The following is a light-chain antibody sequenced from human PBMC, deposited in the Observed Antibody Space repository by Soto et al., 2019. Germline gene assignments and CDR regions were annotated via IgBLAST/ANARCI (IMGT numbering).Light chain of an antibody. J-gene: IGKJ1*01. V-gene: IGKV3-15*01. CDR1: QSVSSN. CDR2: GAS. CDR3: QQYNNWPPWT. Sequence: EIVMTQSPATLSVSPGERATLSCRASQSVSSNLAWYQQKPGQAPRLLIYGASTRATGIPARFSGSGSGTECTLTISSLQYEDFAVYYCQQYNNWPPWTFGQGTKVDIK.